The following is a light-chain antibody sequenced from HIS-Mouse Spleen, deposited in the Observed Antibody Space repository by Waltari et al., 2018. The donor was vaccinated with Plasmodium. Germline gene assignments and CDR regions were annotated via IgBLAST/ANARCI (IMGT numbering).Light chain of an antibody. CDR3: YSAADNNLV. Sequence: YELTQPSSVSVSPGQTARITCPGDVLAKKYARWFQQKPGQAPLLVIYKDSERPSGIPERFSGSSSGTTVTLTISGAQVEDEADYYCYSAADNNLVFGGGTKLTVL. CDR1: VLAKKY. CDR2: KDS. V-gene: IGLV3-27*01. J-gene: IGLJ3*02.